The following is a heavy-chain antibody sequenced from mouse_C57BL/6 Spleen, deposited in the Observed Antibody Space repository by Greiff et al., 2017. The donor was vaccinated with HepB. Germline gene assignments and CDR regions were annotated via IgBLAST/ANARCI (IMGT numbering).Heavy chain of an antibody. CDR1: GYTFTSYW. J-gene: IGHJ1*03. Sequence: VQLQQSGAELVKPGASVKVSCKASGYTFTSYWMHWVKQRPGQGLEWIGRIHPSDSDTNYNQKFKGKATLTVDKSSSTAYMQLSSLTSEDSAVYYCASTTVVAWYFDVWGTGTTVTVSS. V-gene: IGHV1-74*01. CDR3: ASTTVVAWYFDV. D-gene: IGHD1-1*01. CDR2: IHPSDSDT.